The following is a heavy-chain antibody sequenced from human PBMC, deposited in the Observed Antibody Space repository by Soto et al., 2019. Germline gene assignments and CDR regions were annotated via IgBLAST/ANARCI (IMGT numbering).Heavy chain of an antibody. J-gene: IGHJ6*02. Sequence: QVQLVQSGAEVKKPGSSVKVSCKASGGTFSSYAISWVRQAPGQGLEWMGGIIPIFGTANYAQKFQGRVTITADDSTSKAYVELSSLRSEDTAVYYWARGEFGRQLDDYYYGMDVWGQGTTVTVSS. V-gene: IGHV1-69*01. CDR3: ARGEFGRQLDDYYYGMDV. CDR1: GGTFSSYA. CDR2: IIPIFGTA. D-gene: IGHD6-6*01.